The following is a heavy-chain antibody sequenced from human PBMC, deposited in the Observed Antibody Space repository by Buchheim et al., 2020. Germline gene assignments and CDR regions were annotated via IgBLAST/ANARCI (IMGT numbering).Heavy chain of an antibody. D-gene: IGHD6-19*01. J-gene: IGHJ6*02. Sequence: QVQLVESGGGVVQPGRSLRLSCAASGFTFSSYAMHWVRQAPGKGLEWVAVISYDGSNKYYADSVKGRFTISRDNSKNTLYLQMNSLRAEDTAVYYCARDPRPASNRIAVAGIGYYYYYYGMDVWGQGTT. V-gene: IGHV3-30-3*01. CDR2: ISYDGSNK. CDR3: ARDPRPASNRIAVAGIGYYYYYYGMDV. CDR1: GFTFSSYA.